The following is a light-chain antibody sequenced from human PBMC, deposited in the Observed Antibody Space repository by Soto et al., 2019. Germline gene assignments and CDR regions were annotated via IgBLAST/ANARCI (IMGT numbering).Light chain of an antibody. CDR3: QAYDTTLSGVV. CDR1: SSNIGEGYD. Sequence: QSVLTQTPSVSGAPGQKSTMSCTGSSSNIGEGYDVHWYQQLPGAAPKLLIYDDNNRPSGIPDRFSASKSGTSASLAITGLQGDEEASYYCQAYDTTLSGVVFGAGTKLTVL. J-gene: IGLJ1*01. CDR2: DDN. V-gene: IGLV1-40*01.